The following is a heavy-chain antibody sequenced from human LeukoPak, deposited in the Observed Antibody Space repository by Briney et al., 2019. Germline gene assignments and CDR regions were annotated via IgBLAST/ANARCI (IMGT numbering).Heavy chain of an antibody. CDR3: ARDRGGKGSAIFY. D-gene: IGHD2-2*01. V-gene: IGHV1-18*01. Sequence: GASVKVSCKASGYNFPSYGINWVRQAPGQGREWMGWISPHTGETNSAQRFKDRVTMTTDTSTTTAYMELRSLRFDDTAVYYCARDRGGKGSAIFYWGQRSLVTVSS. CDR1: GYNFPSYG. CDR2: ISPHTGET. J-gene: IGHJ4*02.